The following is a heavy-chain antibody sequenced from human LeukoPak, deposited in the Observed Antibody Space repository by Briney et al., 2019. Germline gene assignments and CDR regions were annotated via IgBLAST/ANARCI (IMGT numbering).Heavy chain of an antibody. V-gene: IGHV3-21*01. D-gene: IGHD2-21*01. CDR3: ASGVQHCADGDCYSIY. CDR1: GFTFSTYG. Sequence: PGGSLRLSCAASGFTFSTYGMNGVRQAPGKGLEWVSSISSRSDSIHYADALRGRFTVSRDNSKNSLLLQMNSVTAEDTAVYYRASGVQHCADGDCYSIYWGQGTLVTVSP. J-gene: IGHJ4*02. CDR2: ISSRSDSI.